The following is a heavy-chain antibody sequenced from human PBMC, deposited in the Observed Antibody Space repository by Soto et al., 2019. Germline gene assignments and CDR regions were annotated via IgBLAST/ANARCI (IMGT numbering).Heavy chain of an antibody. CDR1: GFTFSSYA. V-gene: IGHV3-30-3*01. J-gene: IGHJ4*02. D-gene: IGHD5-18*01. Sequence: QVQLVESGGGVVQPGRSLRLSCAASGFTFSSYAMHWVRQAPGKGLEWVAVISYDVNNKYYADSVKGRFTISRDNSKSTLYMQMNSLGTEDTAIYFCASARGYRTFQYGFHFDYWGQGSMVTVSS. CDR2: ISYDVNNK. CDR3: ASARGYRTFQYGFHFDY.